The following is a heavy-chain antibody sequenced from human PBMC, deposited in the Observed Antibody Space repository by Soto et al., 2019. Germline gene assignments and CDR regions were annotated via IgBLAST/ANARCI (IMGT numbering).Heavy chain of an antibody. D-gene: IGHD2-2*01. CDR2: ISGSGGST. V-gene: IGHV3-23*01. Sequence: PGESLKISCAASGFTFSSYAMGWVRQAPGKGLEWVSAISGSGGSTYYADSVKGRFTISRDNSKNTLYLQMNSLRAEDTAVYYCAKAGYCSSATCATRYYYMDVWGKGTTVTVSS. J-gene: IGHJ6*03. CDR1: GFTFSSYA. CDR3: AKAGYCSSATCATRYYYMDV.